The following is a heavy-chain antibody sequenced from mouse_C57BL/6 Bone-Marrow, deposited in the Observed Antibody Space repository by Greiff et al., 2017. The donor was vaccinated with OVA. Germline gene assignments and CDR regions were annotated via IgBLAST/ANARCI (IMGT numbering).Heavy chain of an antibody. CDR1: GFTFSSYA. Sequence: EVQRVESGGGLVKPGGSLKLSCAASGFTFSSYAMSWVRQTPETRLEWVATISDGGSYTYYPDNVKGRFTISRDNAKNNLYLQMSHLKSEDTAMYYCAREEGLRPYYYAMDYWGQGTSVTVSS. V-gene: IGHV5-4*01. D-gene: IGHD1-2*01. J-gene: IGHJ4*01. CDR2: ISDGGSYT. CDR3: AREEGLRPYYYAMDY.